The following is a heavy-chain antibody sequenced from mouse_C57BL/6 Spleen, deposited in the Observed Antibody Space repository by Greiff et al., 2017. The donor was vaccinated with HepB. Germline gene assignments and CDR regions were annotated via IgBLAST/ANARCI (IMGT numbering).Heavy chain of an antibody. CDR2: IGPGSGST. J-gene: IGHJ4*01. D-gene: IGHD1-1*01. V-gene: IGHV1-77*01. CDR1: GYTFTDYY. Sequence: VKVVESGAELVKPGASVKISCKASGYTFTDYYINWVKQRPGQGLEWIGKIGPGSGSTYYNEKFKGKATLTADKSSSTAYMQLSSLTSEDSAVYFCARQNYYGSSEAMDYWGQGTSVTVSS. CDR3: ARQNYYGSSEAMDY.